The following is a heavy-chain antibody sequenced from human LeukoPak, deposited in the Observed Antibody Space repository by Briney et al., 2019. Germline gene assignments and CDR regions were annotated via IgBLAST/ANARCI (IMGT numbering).Heavy chain of an antibody. CDR3: ARDLGGYSYGSHFDY. J-gene: IGHJ4*02. Sequence: GGSLRLSCAASGFTFSSYSLNWVRQAPGKGLEWVSSITTSSSYIYYADSVKGRFTISRDNAKNSLYLQMNSLRAEDTAVYYCARDLGGYSYGSHFDYWGQGILVTVSS. CDR1: GFTFSSYS. CDR2: ITTSSSYI. D-gene: IGHD5-18*01. V-gene: IGHV3-21*01.